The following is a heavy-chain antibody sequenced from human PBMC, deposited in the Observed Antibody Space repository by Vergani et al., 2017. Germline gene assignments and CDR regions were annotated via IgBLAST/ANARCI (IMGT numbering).Heavy chain of an antibody. J-gene: IGHJ6*03. D-gene: IGHD2-2*02. CDR3: AREGCXSTSCYTGDYYYYDMDV. CDR1: GGSISSYY. Sequence: QVQLQESGPGLVKPSETLSLTCTVSGGSISSYYWSWIRQPPGKGLEWIGYIYYSGSTNYNPSLTSRVTISVDTSKNQFSLKLSSVTAADTAVYDCAREGCXSTSCYTGDYYYYDMDVWGKGTTVTVSS. CDR2: IYYSGST. V-gene: IGHV4-59*01.